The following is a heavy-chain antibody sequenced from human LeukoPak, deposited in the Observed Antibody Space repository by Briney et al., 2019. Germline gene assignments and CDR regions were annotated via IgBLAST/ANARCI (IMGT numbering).Heavy chain of an antibody. CDR1: GFTFNDHA. Sequence: GKSLRLSCAASGFTFNDHAMYWVRQAPGKGLEWVSGINWNSDNIGYADSVKGRFTISRDDAKNSLFLQMNSLRTEDTALYYCARASYYYDTTGLGAVDIWGQGTMVTVSS. CDR2: INWNSDNI. J-gene: IGHJ3*02. CDR3: ARASYYYDTTGLGAVDI. D-gene: IGHD3-22*01. V-gene: IGHV3-9*01.